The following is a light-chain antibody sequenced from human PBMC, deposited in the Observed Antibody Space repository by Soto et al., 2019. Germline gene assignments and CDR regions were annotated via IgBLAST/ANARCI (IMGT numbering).Light chain of an antibody. CDR2: EVR. CDR3: TLYTSRITHVV. J-gene: IGLJ2*01. Sequence: QSVLTQPASVSGSPGQSITISCTGSSSDIGSYNTVAWYQQSPGTAPKLMIYEVRNRPSGVPDRFSGSKSGNTASLTISGLQAEDEADYYCTLYTSRITHVVFGGGTKLTVL. V-gene: IGLV2-18*01. CDR1: SSDIGSYNT.